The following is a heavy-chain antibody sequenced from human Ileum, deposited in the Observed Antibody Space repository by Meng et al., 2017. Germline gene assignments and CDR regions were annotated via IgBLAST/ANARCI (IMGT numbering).Heavy chain of an antibody. V-gene: IGHV3-23*01. Sequence: GESLKISCAASGFAVTSYALSWVRQAPGKGLGWVSSISCIGDNTYYADSVKGRFTVSRDSSKKTVYLQMDSLIDEDTAIYYCARDFIWIKDTRFDYWGQGTLVTVSS. D-gene: IGHD2-15*01. CDR3: ARDFIWIKDTRFDY. CDR1: GFAVTSYA. CDR2: ISCIGDNT. J-gene: IGHJ4*02.